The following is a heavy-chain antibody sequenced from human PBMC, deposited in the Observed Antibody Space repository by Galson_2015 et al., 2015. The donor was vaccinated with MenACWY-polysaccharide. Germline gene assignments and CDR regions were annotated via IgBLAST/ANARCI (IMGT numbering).Heavy chain of an antibody. Sequence: QSGAEVTKPGDSLKISCSGSGYRFPNYWIAWVRQMPGKGLEYMGIIYAGDSDTRYSPSFQGQVTISVDKSISTAYLQWSGLRASDTAVYYCARGDSSTWFGWYFDLWGRGTLVTVSS. CDR1: GYRFPNYW. CDR2: IYAGDSDT. V-gene: IGHV5-51*01. CDR3: ARGDSSTWFGWYFDL. D-gene: IGHD6-13*01. J-gene: IGHJ2*01.